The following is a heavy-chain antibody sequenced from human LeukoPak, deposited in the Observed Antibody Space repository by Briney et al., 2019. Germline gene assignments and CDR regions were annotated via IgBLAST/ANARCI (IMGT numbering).Heavy chain of an antibody. Sequence: GGSLRLSCAASGFTFSSYWMNWARQAPGKGLEWVASINHNGNVNYYVDSVKGRFTISRDNAKNSLYLQMSNLRAEDTAVYYCVGWLGYWGQGTLVTVSS. CDR3: VGWLGY. D-gene: IGHD3-22*01. CDR1: GFTFSSYW. CDR2: INHNGNVN. J-gene: IGHJ4*02. V-gene: IGHV3-7*03.